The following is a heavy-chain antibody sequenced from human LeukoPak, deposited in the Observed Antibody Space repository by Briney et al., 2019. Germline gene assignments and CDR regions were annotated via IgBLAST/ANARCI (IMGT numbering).Heavy chain of an antibody. V-gene: IGHV4-39*01. CDR3: ARTQGEIGY. D-gene: IGHD3-16*01. Sequence: SETLSLTCTVSGGSISSGSYYWGWIRQPPGKGLEWIGSIYYSGSTYYNPSLKSRVTISVDTSKNQFSLKLSSVTAADTAVYYCARTQGEIGYWGQGTLVTVSS. CDR1: GGSISSGSYY. J-gene: IGHJ4*02. CDR2: IYYSGST.